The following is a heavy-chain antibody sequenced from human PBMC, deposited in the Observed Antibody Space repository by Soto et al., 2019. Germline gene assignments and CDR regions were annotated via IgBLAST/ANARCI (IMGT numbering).Heavy chain of an antibody. J-gene: IGHJ5*02. CDR3: ARLPRGGVVPAAIGWFDP. CDR2: IYPGDSDT. D-gene: IGHD2-2*01. Sequence: GESLKISCKGSGCSFTSYWIGWVRQMPGKGLEWMGIIYPGDSDTRYSPSFQGQVTISADKSISTAYLQWSSLKASDTAMYYCARLPRGGVVPAAIGWFDPWGQGTLVTVSS. CDR1: GCSFTSYW. V-gene: IGHV5-51*01.